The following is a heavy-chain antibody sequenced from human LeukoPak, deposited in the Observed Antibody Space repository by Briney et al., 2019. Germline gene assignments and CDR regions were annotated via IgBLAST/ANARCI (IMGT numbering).Heavy chain of an antibody. CDR3: ARPDSSGYYRRDAFDI. V-gene: IGHV1-69*04. Sequence: SVKVSCKASGGTFSSYAISWVRQAPGQGLEWMGRIIPILGIANYAQKFQGRVTITADKSTSTAYMELSSLRSEDTAVYYCARPDSSGYYRRDAFDIWGQGTMVTVSS. CDR2: IIPILGIA. J-gene: IGHJ3*02. CDR1: GGTFSSYA. D-gene: IGHD3-22*01.